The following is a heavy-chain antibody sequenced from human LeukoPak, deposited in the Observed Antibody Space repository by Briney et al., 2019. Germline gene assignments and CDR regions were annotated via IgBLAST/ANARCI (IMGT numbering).Heavy chain of an antibody. CDR2: INPDGTTT. V-gene: IGHV3-74*01. CDR1: GFTFSAYW. D-gene: IGHD1-1*01. Sequence: PGGSLRLSCTASGFTFSAYWMHWVRQAPGKGLVWVSHINPDGTTTTYADSVKGRFTISRDNAKNTLFLQMNSLTAEDTAVYYCAKDMTTTVYYYYGMDVWGQGTTVTVSS. CDR3: AKDMTTTVYYYYGMDV. J-gene: IGHJ6*02.